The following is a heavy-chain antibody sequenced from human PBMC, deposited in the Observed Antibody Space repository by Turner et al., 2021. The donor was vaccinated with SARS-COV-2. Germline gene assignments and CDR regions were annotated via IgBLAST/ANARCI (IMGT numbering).Heavy chain of an antibody. D-gene: IGHD3-16*02. CDR3: AREIDDYVWGSYRRGY. J-gene: IGHJ4*02. Sequence: EVQLVESGGGLVQPGGSLRLSCAASGFTVSSNYMSWVRQAPGKGLEGVSIIYSGGSTYYADSVKGRFTISRDNSKNTLYLQMNSLRAEDTAVYYCAREIDDYVWGSYRRGYWGQGTLVTVSS. V-gene: IGHV3-66*01. CDR2: IYSGGST. CDR1: GFTVSSNY.